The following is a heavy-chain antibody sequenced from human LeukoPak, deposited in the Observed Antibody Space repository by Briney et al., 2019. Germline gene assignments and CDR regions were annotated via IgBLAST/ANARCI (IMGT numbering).Heavy chain of an antibody. J-gene: IGHJ4*02. CDR2: IKSKTDGGAT. V-gene: IGHV3-15*01. CDR1: GFTFSNAW. D-gene: IGHD6-19*01. Sequence: PWGSLTLSCAASGFTFSNAWMSWVRQAPGKGLEWVGRIKSKTDGGATDYAAPVKGRFTISRDDSKNTLYLQMNSLKTEDTAVYYCTTVRRAVAGPIDYWGQGTLVTVPS. CDR3: TTVRRAVAGPIDY.